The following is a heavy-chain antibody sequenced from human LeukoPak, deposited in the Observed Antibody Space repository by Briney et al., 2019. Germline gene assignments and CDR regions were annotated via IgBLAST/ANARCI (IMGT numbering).Heavy chain of an antibody. CDR2: IYYSGST. D-gene: IGHD6-13*01. J-gene: IGHJ5*02. CDR1: GGTISSGGYY. CDR3: AAAAAGLNWFDP. V-gene: IGHV4-31*03. Sequence: SETLSLTCTVSGGTISSGGYYWSWIRQHPGKGLEWIGSIYYSGSTYYTPSLKSRVTISVDTSKNQLSLKLSSVTAADTAVYYCAAAAAGLNWFDPWGQGTLVTVSS.